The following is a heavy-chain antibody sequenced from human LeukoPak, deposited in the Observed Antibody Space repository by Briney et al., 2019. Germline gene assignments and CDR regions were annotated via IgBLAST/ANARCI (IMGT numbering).Heavy chain of an antibody. CDR2: ISYDGSNK. CDR3: ARGSEYRYDFTGRGRTKSRLDY. D-gene: IGHD3/OR15-3a*01. Sequence: PGGSLRLSCAASGFTFSSYAMHWVRQAPGKGLEWVAVISYDGSNKYYADSVKGRFTISRDNSKNTVFLQMNSLRAEDTAVYYCARGSEYRYDFTGRGRTKSRLDYWGQGTLVTVSS. V-gene: IGHV3-30*04. J-gene: IGHJ4*02. CDR1: GFTFSSYA.